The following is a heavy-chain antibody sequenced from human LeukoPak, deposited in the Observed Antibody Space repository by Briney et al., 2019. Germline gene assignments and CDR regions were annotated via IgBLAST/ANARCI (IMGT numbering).Heavy chain of an antibody. CDR3: ARDYTSFDSLSMDV. CDR1: GGSINSGNNY. J-gene: IGHJ6*03. V-gene: IGHV4-61*02. D-gene: IGHD3-9*01. CDR2: IYTSGST. Sequence: PSQTLSLICTISGGSINSGNNYWSWIRQPAGKGLEWIGRIYTSGSTNYNPSLKSRVTISVDTSKNQFSLKLRSVTAADTAVYYCARDYTSFDSLSMDVWGKGTTVTVSS.